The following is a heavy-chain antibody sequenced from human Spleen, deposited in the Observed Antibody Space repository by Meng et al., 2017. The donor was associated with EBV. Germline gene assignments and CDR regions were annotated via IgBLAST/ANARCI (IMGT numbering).Heavy chain of an antibody. D-gene: IGHD6-19*01. Sequence: VRLVESGGGVVQPGRSLRLCCAASGFTFSTYGMHWFRQAPGKGLEWVALIWYDVNNKYYADSVKGRFTISRDNSKNTLYLQMNSLRADDTAVYYCARGGQIAVSGSRTDYWGQGTLVTVSS. J-gene: IGHJ4*02. CDR1: GFTFSTYG. CDR2: IWYDVNNK. V-gene: IGHV3-33*01. CDR3: ARGGQIAVSGSRTDY.